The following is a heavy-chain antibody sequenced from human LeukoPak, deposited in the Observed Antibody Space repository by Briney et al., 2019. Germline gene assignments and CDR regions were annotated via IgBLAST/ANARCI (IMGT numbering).Heavy chain of an antibody. J-gene: IGHJ5*02. V-gene: IGHV4-30-4*01. CDR3: AREKVYCSSTSCHTGYNWFDP. Sequence: SQTLSLTCTVSGGSISSGDYYWSWIRQPPGKGLEWIGYIYYSGSTYYNPSLKSRVTISVDTSKNQFSLKLSSVTAADTAVYYCAREKVYCSSTSCHTGYNWFDPWGQGTLVTVSS. CDR2: IYYSGST. CDR1: GGSISSGDYY. D-gene: IGHD2-2*02.